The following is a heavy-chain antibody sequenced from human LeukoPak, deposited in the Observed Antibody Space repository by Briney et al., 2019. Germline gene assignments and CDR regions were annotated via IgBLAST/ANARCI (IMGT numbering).Heavy chain of an antibody. Sequence: ASETLSLTCAVYGGSFSGYYWSWIRQPPGKGLEWIGEINHSGSTNYNPSLKSRVTISVDTSKNQFSLKLSSVTAADTAVYYCARGGRRVIPAAHFDYWGQGTLVTVSS. CDR2: INHSGST. V-gene: IGHV4-34*01. J-gene: IGHJ4*02. CDR1: GGSFSGYY. D-gene: IGHD2-2*01. CDR3: ARGGRRVIPAAHFDY.